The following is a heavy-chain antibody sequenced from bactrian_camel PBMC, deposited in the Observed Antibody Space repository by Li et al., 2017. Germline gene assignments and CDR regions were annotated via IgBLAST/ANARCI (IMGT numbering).Heavy chain of an antibody. CDR3: AADTEGDWGLVGSDFRY. Sequence: HVQLVESGGGSVQAGGSLKLSCAASTYTYSSNCVGWFRQVPGKEREGIAVLDTHGDIEYADSVKGRFFISKDNAKNVHYLQMNDLKPEDTGVYYCAADTEGDWGLVGSDFRYWGRGTQVTVS. D-gene: IGHD7*01. CDR2: LDTHGDI. V-gene: IGHV3S1*01. J-gene: IGHJ6*01. CDR1: TYTYSSNC.